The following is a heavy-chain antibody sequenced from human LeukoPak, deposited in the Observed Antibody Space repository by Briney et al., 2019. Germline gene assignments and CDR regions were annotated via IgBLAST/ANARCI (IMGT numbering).Heavy chain of an antibody. CDR1: GFTFSNAW. CDR3: TTDVPMVLGGMDV. J-gene: IGHJ6*02. CDR2: IKSKTDGGTT. D-gene: IGHD3-10*01. Sequence: PGGSLRLSCAASGFTFSNAWMNWVRQAPGKGLEWVGRIKSKTDGGTTDYAAPVKGRFTISRGDSKNTLYLQMNSLKTEDTAVYYCTTDVPMVLGGMDVWGQGTTVTVSS. V-gene: IGHV3-15*07.